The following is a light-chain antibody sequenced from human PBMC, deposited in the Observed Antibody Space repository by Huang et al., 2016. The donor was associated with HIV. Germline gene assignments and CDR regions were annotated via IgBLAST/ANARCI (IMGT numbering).Light chain of an antibody. J-gene: IGKJ1*01. CDR1: QSVNTN. Sequence: EIVMTQSPATLSLSPGERAMVLCRTSQSVNTNLAWYQQKPGQAPRLLSFGASTRATGVPARFNGGGSETEFTLTIDSLQSEDFAVYYCHQYNDWPPWTFGQGTKVEI. V-gene: IGKV3-15*01. CDR3: HQYNDWPPWT. CDR2: GAS.